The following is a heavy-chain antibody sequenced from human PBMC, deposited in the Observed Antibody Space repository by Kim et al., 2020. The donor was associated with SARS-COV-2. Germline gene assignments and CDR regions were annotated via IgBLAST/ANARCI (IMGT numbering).Heavy chain of an antibody. Sequence: SETLSLTCTVSGGSISTSSDYWGWLRQPPGKGLEWISSVYCSGSTYYTPSLKCRVTVSVYTSKSHFSLRLTSVTATDTAVCDCARCRRSGFYYIDFWGQGTQVTASS. J-gene: IGHJ4*02. CDR1: GGSISTSSDY. CDR2: VYCSGST. D-gene: IGHD6-19*01. CDR3: ARCRRSGFYYIDF. V-gene: IGHV4-39*02.